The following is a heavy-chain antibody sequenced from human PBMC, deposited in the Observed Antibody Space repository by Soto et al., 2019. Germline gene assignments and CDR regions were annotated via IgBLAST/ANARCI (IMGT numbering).Heavy chain of an antibody. CDR1: GGSISSYY. Sequence: PSETLSLTCTVSGGSISSYYWSWIRQPPGKGLEWIGYIYYSGSTNYNPSLKSRVTISVDTSKNQFSLKLSSVTAADTAVYYCARVGSSGYSYNWFDPWGQGTLVTVS. CDR3: ARVGSSGYSYNWFDP. V-gene: IGHV4-59*01. D-gene: IGHD3-22*01. CDR2: IYYSGST. J-gene: IGHJ5*02.